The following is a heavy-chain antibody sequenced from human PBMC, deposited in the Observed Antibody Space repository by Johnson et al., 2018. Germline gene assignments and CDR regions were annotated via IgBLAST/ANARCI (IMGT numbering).Heavy chain of an antibody. CDR3: AGDQGQQRVTRDFQH. CDR1: GFTFSSYW. J-gene: IGHJ1*01. D-gene: IGHD6-13*01. Sequence: VQLVESGGGLVQPGGSLRLSCAASGFTFSSYWMSWVRQAPGKGLEWVANIKQDGSEKYYVDSVKGRFTISRDNAKNSLYLQMNSLGAEDTAVYYCAGDQGQQRVTRDFQHWGQGTLVTVSS. CDR2: IKQDGSEK. V-gene: IGHV3-7*01.